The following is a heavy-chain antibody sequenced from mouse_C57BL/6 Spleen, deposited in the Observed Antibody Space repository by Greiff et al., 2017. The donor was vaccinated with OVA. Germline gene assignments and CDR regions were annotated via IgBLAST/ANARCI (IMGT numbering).Heavy chain of an antibody. CDR1: GFSLTSYA. CDR3: ARNGDGYYLYAMDY. J-gene: IGHJ4*01. D-gene: IGHD2-3*01. V-gene: IGHV2-9-1*01. Sequence: VKLMESGPGLVAPSQSLSITCTVSGFSLTSYAISWVRQPPGKGLEWLGVIWTGGGTNYNSALKSRLSISKDNSKSQVFLKMNSLQTDDTARYYCARNGDGYYLYAMDYWGQGTSVTVSS. CDR2: IWTGGGT.